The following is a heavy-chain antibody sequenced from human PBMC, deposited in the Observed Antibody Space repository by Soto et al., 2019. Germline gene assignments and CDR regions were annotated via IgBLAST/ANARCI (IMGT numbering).Heavy chain of an antibody. Sequence: QVQLVQPGAEVKKPGASVKVSCKASGYTFTSYGISWVRQAPGQGLEWMGWISAYNGNTKHAQKLQVRVTMTTDTSPSTAYMERRSLRTDDTAVYYCAREAQPRLYDYYGRDAWGQGTTVTVSS. CDR3: AREAQPRLYDYYGRDA. CDR2: ISAYNGNT. CDR1: GYTFTSYG. V-gene: IGHV1-18*01. J-gene: IGHJ6*02.